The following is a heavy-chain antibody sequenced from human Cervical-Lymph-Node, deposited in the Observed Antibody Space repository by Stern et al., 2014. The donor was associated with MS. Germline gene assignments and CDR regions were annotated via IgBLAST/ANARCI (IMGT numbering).Heavy chain of an antibody. CDR1: GYTFTAYF. CDR2: ISPKTGSA. J-gene: IGHJ4*02. Sequence: VQLVESGAEVVRPGASVKVSCKASGYTFTAYFLHLVRQAPGQGLEWMGWISPKTGSATYAQKCQDRVTITRDTSINTGYMEVSSLRSDDTAVYYCARDRGSYSDYWGQGTLVAVSS. V-gene: IGHV1-2*02. CDR3: ARDRGSYSDY. D-gene: IGHD1-26*01.